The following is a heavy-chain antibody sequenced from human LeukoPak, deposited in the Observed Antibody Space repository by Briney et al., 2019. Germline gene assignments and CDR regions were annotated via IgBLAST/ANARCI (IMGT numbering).Heavy chain of an antibody. D-gene: IGHD6-6*01. CDR2: IIPIFGTA. V-gene: IGHV1-69*13. J-gene: IGHJ4*02. CDR3: AREGQLAVFDY. Sequence: SVKVSCKASGGTFSSYAISWVRQAPGQGLEWMGGIIPIFGTANYAQKFQGRVTITADESTSTAYMELRSLRSDDTAVYYCAREGQLAVFDYWGQGTLVTVSS. CDR1: GGTFSSYA.